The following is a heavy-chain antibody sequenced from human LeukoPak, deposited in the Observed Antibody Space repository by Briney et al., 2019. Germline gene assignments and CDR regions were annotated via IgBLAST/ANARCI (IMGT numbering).Heavy chain of an antibody. CDR1: GGSITSGNYY. D-gene: IGHD4-17*01. CDR2: IYTGGST. V-gene: IGHV4-61*02. Sequence: SETLSLTCTVSGGSITSGNYYWTWIRQPAGKGLEWIGRIYTGGSTNYNPSLKSRVTISMGTSKNQFSLNLSSVTAADTAVYYCARGYDYGDYWFDPWGQGTLVTVSS. J-gene: IGHJ5*02. CDR3: ARGYDYGDYWFDP.